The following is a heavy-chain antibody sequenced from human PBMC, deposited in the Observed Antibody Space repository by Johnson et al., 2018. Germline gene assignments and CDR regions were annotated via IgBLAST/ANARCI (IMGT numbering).Heavy chain of an antibody. CDR2: ISTIFGTA. Sequence: QVQLVQSGAEVKKPGSSVKVSCKASGGTFSSYAISWVRQAPGQGLEWMGGISTIFGTADVAQKFQGRVRFTADESTNTAYMELSSLRMDDTAVYYGVRDNGGSGNDHTGMEVWGLGTTVTVSS. J-gene: IGHJ6*02. CDR3: VRDNGGSGNDHTGMEV. CDR1: GGTFSSYA. V-gene: IGHV1-69*12. D-gene: IGHD1-26*01.